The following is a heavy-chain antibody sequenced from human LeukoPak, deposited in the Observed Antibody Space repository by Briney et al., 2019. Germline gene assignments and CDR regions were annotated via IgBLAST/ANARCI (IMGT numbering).Heavy chain of an antibody. Sequence: GGSLRLSCAASGFTVSSNYMSWVRQAPGKGLDWVSVIYSGGSTYYADSVKGRFTISRDIASNSLYLQMNSLRAEDTAVYYCARDRHTSGFDYWGQGTLVTVSS. CDR3: ARDRHTSGFDY. CDR1: GFTVSSNY. D-gene: IGHD6-19*01. CDR2: IYSGGST. V-gene: IGHV3-53*01. J-gene: IGHJ4*02.